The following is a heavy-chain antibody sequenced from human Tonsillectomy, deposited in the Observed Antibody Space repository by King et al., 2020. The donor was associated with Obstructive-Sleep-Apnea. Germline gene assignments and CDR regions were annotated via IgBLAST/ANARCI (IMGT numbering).Heavy chain of an antibody. CDR3: ARLYDTRRYCDY. CDR1: GGSMSSFY. D-gene: IGHD3-9*01. CDR2: IYYSGFT. V-gene: IGHV4-59*08. Sequence: VQLQESGPGLVKPSETLSLTCTVSGGSMSSFYWSWIRQPPGKGLEWIGYIYYSGFTNNSPSLTSRANISVDMSQNQFSLRLNSVTAADTAVYYCARLYDTRRYCDYWGQGILVTVSS. J-gene: IGHJ4*02.